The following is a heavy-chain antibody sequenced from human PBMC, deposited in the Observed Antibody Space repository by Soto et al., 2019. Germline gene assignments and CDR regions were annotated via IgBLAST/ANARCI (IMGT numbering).Heavy chain of an antibody. V-gene: IGHV3-30-3*01. CDR1: GFTFSSYA. CDR3: ARDPAVAGTGYYYGMDV. D-gene: IGHD6-19*01. Sequence: QVQLVESGGGVVQPGRSLRLSCAASGFTFSSYAMHWVRQAPGKGLEWVAVISYDGSNNYYADSVKGRFTISRDNSKNTLYLQMNSLRAEDTAVYYCARDPAVAGTGYYYGMDVWGQGTTVTVSS. J-gene: IGHJ6*02. CDR2: ISYDGSNN.